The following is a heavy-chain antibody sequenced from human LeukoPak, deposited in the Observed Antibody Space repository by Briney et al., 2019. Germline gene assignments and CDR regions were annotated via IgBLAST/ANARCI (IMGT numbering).Heavy chain of an antibody. CDR2: IYYSGST. Sequence: TSSETLSLTCTVSGGSISSSSYYWGWIRQPPGKGLEWIGSIYYSGSTNYGPSLKSRVTISIDMSKNQFSLKLRSVTAADTAVHYCARGPTKNYFDYWGQGTMVTVSS. V-gene: IGHV4-39*07. CDR1: GGSISSSSYY. CDR3: ARGPTKNYFDY. J-gene: IGHJ4*02.